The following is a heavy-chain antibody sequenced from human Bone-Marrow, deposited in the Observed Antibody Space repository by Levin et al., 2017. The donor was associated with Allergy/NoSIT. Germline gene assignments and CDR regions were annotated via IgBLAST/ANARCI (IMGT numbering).Heavy chain of an antibody. D-gene: IGHD4-23*01. CDR2: IYFGGTT. V-gene: IGHV3-53*01. CDR3: ARALRWHFDY. J-gene: IGHJ4*02. Sequence: GGSLRLSCAASGFTVSGHYMAWIRQAPGKGLEWVSIIYFGGTTYYADSVEGRFTISTDNSDNTLSLQMNSLRVEDTAVYYCARALRWHFDYWGQGTLVTVSS. CDR1: GFTVSGHY.